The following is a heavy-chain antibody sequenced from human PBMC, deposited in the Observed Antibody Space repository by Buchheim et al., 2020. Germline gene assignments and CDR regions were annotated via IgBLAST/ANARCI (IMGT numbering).Heavy chain of an antibody. CDR3: ARGYGMDV. CDR1: GFTFRSYK. CDR2: IISSGSTI. V-gene: IGHV3-48*03. Sequence: EVQVVESGGGLVQPGGSLRLSCAASGFTFRSYKMNWVRQAPGKGLEWVSYIISSGSTIYYADSVKGRFTISRDNAKNSLYLQMNSLRVEDTAVYYCARGYGMDVWGQGTT. J-gene: IGHJ6*02.